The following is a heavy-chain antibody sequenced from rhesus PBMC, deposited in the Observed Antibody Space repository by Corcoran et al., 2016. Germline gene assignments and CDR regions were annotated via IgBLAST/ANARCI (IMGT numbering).Heavy chain of an antibody. Sequence: QVTLKESGPALVKPTQTLTLTCTFSGFSLSTSGMGVGGIRKPSRKHLEWLAQIYLVDNKRYTTSLKSKLTISKDTSKNQVVLTMTNMDPVDTATYYCARRVVGAILDDAFDFWGQGLMVTVSS. CDR3: ARRVVGAILDDAFDF. J-gene: IGHJ3*01. CDR2: IYLVDNK. D-gene: IGHD1-44*02. V-gene: IGHV2-1*01. CDR1: GFSLSTSGMG.